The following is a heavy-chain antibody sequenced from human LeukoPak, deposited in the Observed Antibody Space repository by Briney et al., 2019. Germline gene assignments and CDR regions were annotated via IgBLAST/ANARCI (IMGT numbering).Heavy chain of an antibody. J-gene: IGHJ4*02. CDR3: ARTSGSRYYFDY. CDR2: IDWDDDK. Sequence: SGPALVKPTQTLTLTCTFSGFSLSTSGMCVSWIRQPPGKALEWLARIDWDDDKYYSTSLKTRLTISKDTSKNQVVLTMTNTDPVDTATYYCARTSGSRYYFDYWGQGTLVTVSS. V-gene: IGHV2-70*11. D-gene: IGHD1-26*01. CDR1: GFSLSTSGMC.